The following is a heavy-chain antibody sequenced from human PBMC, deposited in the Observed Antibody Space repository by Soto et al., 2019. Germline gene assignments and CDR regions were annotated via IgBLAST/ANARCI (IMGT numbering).Heavy chain of an antibody. CDR3: ARISSASSGWLPDY. D-gene: IGHD6-19*01. Sequence: GASVKVSCKASGGTFSNYVVNWVRQAPGQGLEWMGRIIPISGAANYAQKFQGRVTITADKSTSTSYMDLRSLRSDDTAVYYCARISSASSGWLPDYWGQGTLVTVSS. J-gene: IGHJ4*02. CDR2: IIPISGAA. CDR1: GGTFSNYV. V-gene: IGHV1-69*06.